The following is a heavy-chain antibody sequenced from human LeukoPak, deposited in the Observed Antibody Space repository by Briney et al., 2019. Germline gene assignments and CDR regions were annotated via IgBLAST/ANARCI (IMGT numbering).Heavy chain of an antibody. CDR2: ISSNGGST. D-gene: IGHD2-8*01. CDR3: AKDARQWSYFDY. CDR1: GFAFSSYG. J-gene: IGHJ4*02. V-gene: IGHV3-64*01. Sequence: PGGSLRLSCAASGFAFSSYGMHWVRQAPGKGLEYVSAISSNGGSTYYANSVKDRFTISRDNSKNTLYLQMNSLGPEDTAVYYCAKDARQWSYFDYWGQGTLVTVSS.